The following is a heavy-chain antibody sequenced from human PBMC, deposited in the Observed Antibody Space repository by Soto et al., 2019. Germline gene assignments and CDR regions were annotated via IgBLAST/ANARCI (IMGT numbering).Heavy chain of an antibody. J-gene: IGHJ6*01. D-gene: IGHD3-10*01. CDR3: AGERGQDYYYYGMDV. V-gene: IGHV4-4*02. Sequence: SETLSLTCAVSVGSISSSTWWIRVREPPGNGLDSIGEIYHSGSNNYNPSLKSRVTISVDKSNKQFSLKLRSATAADTAVYYCAGERGQDYYYYGMDVWGHGTTVT. CDR1: VGSISSSTW. CDR2: IYHSGSN.